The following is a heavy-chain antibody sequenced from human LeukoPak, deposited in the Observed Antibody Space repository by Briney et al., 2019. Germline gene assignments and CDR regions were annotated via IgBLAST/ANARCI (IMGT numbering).Heavy chain of an antibody. CDR2: IGRSDTGI. J-gene: IGHJ5*01. V-gene: IGHV3-11*04. Sequence: PGGSLRLSCAASGFSFSEHYMSWIRQAPGKGLEWVSDIGRSDTGISYADSVKGRFTISRDNAKNSLYLQMNSLRAEDTAMYYCARGHSAWYLNWFESWGLGTLVIVSP. CDR1: GFSFSEHY. D-gene: IGHD6-19*01. CDR3: ARGHSAWYLNWFES.